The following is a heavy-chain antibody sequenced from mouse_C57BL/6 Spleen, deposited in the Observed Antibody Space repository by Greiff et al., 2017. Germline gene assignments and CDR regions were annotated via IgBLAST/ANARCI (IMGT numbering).Heavy chain of an antibody. CDR2: IDPSDSET. CDR1: GYTFTSYW. D-gene: IGHD2-5*01. J-gene: IGHJ3*01. Sequence: VQLQQPGAELVRPGSSVKLSCKASGYTFTSYWMHWVKQRPIQGLEWIGNIDPSDSETHYNQKFKDKATLTVDKSSSTAYMQLSSLTSEDSAVYYCARGDSNPAWFAYWGQGTLVTVSA. CDR3: ARGDSNPAWFAY. V-gene: IGHV1-52*01.